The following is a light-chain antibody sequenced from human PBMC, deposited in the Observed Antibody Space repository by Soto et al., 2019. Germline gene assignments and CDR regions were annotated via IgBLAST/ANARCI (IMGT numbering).Light chain of an antibody. J-gene: IGKJ2*01. CDR2: GAS. Sequence: EIVMTQSPATLSVSPGERATVSCRASQSVSSNLAWYQQKPGQAPRLLIYGASTRATGIPARFSGSGSGTXXXXXXXSLQSEDFAVYYCQQYNNWPRTFGQGTKLEIK. CDR3: QQYNNWPRT. V-gene: IGKV3-15*01. CDR1: QSVSSN.